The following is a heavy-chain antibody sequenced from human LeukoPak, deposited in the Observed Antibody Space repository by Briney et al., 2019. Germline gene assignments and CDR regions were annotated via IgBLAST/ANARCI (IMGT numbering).Heavy chain of an antibody. CDR3: AKDSTAYYYGMDV. D-gene: IGHD2-21*02. CDR1: GFTFSSYG. CDR2: ISYDGSNK. Sequence: GGSLRLSCAASGFTFSSYGMHWVRQAPGKGLEWVAVISYDGSNKYYADSVKGRFTISRDNSKNTLYLQMNSLRAEDAAVYYCAKDSTAYYYGMDVWGQGTTVTVSS. J-gene: IGHJ6*02. V-gene: IGHV3-30*18.